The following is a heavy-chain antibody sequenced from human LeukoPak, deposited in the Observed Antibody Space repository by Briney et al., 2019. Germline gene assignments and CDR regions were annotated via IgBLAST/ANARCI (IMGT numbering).Heavy chain of an antibody. Sequence: SETLSLTCTVSGGSISSSSYYWGWIRQPPGKGLEWIGRIYTSGSTNYNPSLKSRVTMSVDTSKNQFSLKLSSVTAADTAVYYCARELRLRYFDWPRSGFRKNWYFDLWGRGTLVTVSS. D-gene: IGHD3-9*01. J-gene: IGHJ2*01. V-gene: IGHV4-39*07. CDR3: ARELRLRYFDWPRSGFRKNWYFDL. CDR1: GGSISSSSYY. CDR2: IYTSGST.